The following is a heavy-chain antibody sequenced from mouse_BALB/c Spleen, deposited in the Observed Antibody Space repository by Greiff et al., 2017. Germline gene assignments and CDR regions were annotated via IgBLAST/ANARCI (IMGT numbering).Heavy chain of an antibody. D-gene: IGHD1-1*02. Sequence: LQQPGSELVRPGASVKLSCKASGYTFTSYWMHWVKQRPGQGLEWIGNIYPGSGSTNYDEKFKSKATLTVDTSSSTAYMQLSSLTSEDSAVYYCTRWGWPRYFDVWGAGTTVTVSS. CDR2: IYPGSGST. V-gene: IGHV1S22*01. CDR3: TRWGWPRYFDV. CDR1: GYTFTSYW. J-gene: IGHJ1*01.